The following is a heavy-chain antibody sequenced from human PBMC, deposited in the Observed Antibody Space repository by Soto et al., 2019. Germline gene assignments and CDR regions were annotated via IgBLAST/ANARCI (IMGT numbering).Heavy chain of an antibody. CDR2: IIPIFGTA. V-gene: IGHV1-69*13. CDR1: GGTFSSYA. Sequence: ASVKVSCKASGGTFSSYAISWVLQAPGQGLEWMGGIIPIFGTANYAQKFQGRVTITADESTSTAYMELSSLRSEDTAVYYCARVHGLRDVPNWNYLDYWGQGTLVTVSS. J-gene: IGHJ4*02. CDR3: ARVHGLRDVPNWNYLDY. D-gene: IGHD1-20*01.